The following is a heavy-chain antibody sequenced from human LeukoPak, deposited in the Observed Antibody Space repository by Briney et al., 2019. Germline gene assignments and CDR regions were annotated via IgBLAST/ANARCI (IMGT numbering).Heavy chain of an antibody. D-gene: IGHD1/OR15-1a*01. CDR1: GYTFTSYG. V-gene: IGHV1-18*01. CDR2: TSAHNDDT. CDR3: ARDWDSRNNYFDR. Sequence: ASVKVSCTASGYTFTSYGISWVRQAPGQGLEWMGWTSAHNDDTNYAETLQGRLTMTTDISTSTAYMELTNLRSDDTVFYYCARDWDSRNNYFDRWGQGTLVTVS. J-gene: IGHJ4*02.